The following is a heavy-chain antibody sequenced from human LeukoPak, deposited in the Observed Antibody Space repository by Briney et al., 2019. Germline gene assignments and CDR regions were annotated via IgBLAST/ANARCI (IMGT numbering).Heavy chain of an antibody. Sequence: PSETLSLTCTVSGGSISSYYWSWIRQPPGKGLEWIGYIYYSGSTNYNPSLKSRVTISVDTSKNQFSLKLSSVTAADTAVYYCARDNRGFDCWGQGTLVTVSS. V-gene: IGHV4-59*01. CDR3: ARDNRGFDC. J-gene: IGHJ4*02. CDR2: IYYSGST. CDR1: GGSISSYY. D-gene: IGHD7-27*01.